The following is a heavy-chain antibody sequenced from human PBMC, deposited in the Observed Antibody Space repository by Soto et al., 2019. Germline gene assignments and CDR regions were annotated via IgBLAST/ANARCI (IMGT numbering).Heavy chain of an antibody. Sequence: PSETPSLTCAVSFGSISSGGYSWSWIRQPPGKGLELIGYIYHSASTYYNPSLKSRVTISVDRSKNQLSLKLSSVTAADTAVYYCARVPEYWGQGTLVTVSS. CDR3: ARVPEY. J-gene: IGHJ4*02. CDR1: FGSISSGGYS. CDR2: IYHSAST. V-gene: IGHV4-30-2*01.